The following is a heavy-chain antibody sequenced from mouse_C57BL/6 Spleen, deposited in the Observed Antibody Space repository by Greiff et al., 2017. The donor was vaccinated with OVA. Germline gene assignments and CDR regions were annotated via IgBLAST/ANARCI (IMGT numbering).Heavy chain of an antibody. J-gene: IGHJ4*01. CDR1: GYAFTNYL. CDR3: ARSGGTTGAMDY. Sequence: QVQLQQSGAELVRPGTSVKVSCKASGYAFTNYLIEWVKQRPGQGLEWIGVINPGSGGTNYNEKFKGKATLTADKSASTAYMQLSSLTSEDSAVYFCARSGGTTGAMDYWGQGTSVTVSS. V-gene: IGHV1-54*01. CDR2: INPGSGGT. D-gene: IGHD4-1*01.